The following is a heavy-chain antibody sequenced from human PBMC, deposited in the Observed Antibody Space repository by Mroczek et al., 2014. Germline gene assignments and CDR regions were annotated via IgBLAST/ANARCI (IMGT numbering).Heavy chain of an antibody. V-gene: IGHV4-31*03. CDR1: GGSISSGGYY. CDR3: ARSPPDKYRVVVVAATIWFDP. J-gene: IGHJ5*02. CDR2: IYYSGST. D-gene: IGHD2-15*01. Sequence: QVQLQESGPGLVKPSQTLSLTCTVSGGSISSGGYYWSWIRQHPGKGLEWIGYIYYSGSTYYNPSLKSRVTISVDTSKNQFSLKLSSVTAADTAVYYCARSPPDKYRVVVVAATIWFDPWGQGTLVTVSS.